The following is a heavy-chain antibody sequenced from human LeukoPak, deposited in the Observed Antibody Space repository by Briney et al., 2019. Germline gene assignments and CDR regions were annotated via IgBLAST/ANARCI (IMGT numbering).Heavy chain of an antibody. CDR2: IIPILGIA. V-gene: IGHV1-69*04. CDR1: GYTFTSYA. CDR3: APQAHSGSNY. Sequence: GASVKVSCKASGYTFTSYAISWVRQAPGQGLEWMGRIIPILGIANYAQKFQGRVTITADKSTSTAYMELSSLRSEDTAVYYCAPQAHSGSNYWGQGTLVTVSS. J-gene: IGHJ4*02. D-gene: IGHD1-26*01.